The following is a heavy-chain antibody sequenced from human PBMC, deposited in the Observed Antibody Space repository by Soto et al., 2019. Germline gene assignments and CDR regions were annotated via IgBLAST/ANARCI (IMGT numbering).Heavy chain of an antibody. J-gene: IGHJ6*04. D-gene: IGHD4-17*01. CDR2: IWHDGSNT. V-gene: IGHV3-33*01. Sequence: QVQLVQSGGGVVQPGRSLRLSCAASGFTFSSDGMHWVRQAPGKGLEWEAVIWHDGSNTYYADSAKGRFTISRDNSKNSLDLHMNSVSAEDTAVYYCARCSRDYGDYYHYGMGVWGKGTTVIVSS. CDR1: GFTFSSDG. CDR3: ARCSRDYGDYYHYGMGV.